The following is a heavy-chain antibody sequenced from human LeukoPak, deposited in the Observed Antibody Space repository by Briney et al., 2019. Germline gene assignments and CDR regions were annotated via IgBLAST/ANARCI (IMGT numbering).Heavy chain of an antibody. J-gene: IGHJ5*02. D-gene: IGHD6-13*01. CDR1: GFTFSNYG. CDR2: ISSDGSHR. V-gene: IGHV3-30*18. CDR3: AKASPIAAAES. Sequence: GGSLRLSCAASGFTFSNYGMHWVRQAPGKGLEWVSVISSDGSHRYYADSVKGRFTTSRDTSKNTLYLQMNSLRAEDTAVYYCAKASPIAAAESWGQGTLVTVSS.